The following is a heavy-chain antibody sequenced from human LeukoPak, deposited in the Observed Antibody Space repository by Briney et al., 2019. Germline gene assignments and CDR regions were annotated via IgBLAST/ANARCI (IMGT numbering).Heavy chain of an antibody. CDR1: GYTFTSYG. CDR2: ISAYNGNT. CDR3: ARDRRNTYYYDSSGYSPLDY. Sequence: ASVKVSCKASGYTFTSYGISWVRQAPGQGLEWMGWISAYNGNTNYAQKLQGRVTMTTDTSTSTAYMELRSLRSEDTAVYYCARDRRNTYYYDSSGYSPLDYWGQGTLVTVSS. V-gene: IGHV1-18*01. J-gene: IGHJ4*02. D-gene: IGHD3-22*01.